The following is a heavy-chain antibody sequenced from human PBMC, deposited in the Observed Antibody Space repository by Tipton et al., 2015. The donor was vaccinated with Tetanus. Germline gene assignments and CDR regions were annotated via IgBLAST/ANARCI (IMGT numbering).Heavy chain of an antibody. V-gene: IGHV4-31*03. CDR2: IYYTGST. J-gene: IGHJ4*01. D-gene: IGHD5-18*01. Sequence: GLVKPSETLSLTCTVSGGSISSRSYYWSWIRQHPVKGLEWIGYIYYTGSTYYNPSLKSRVIISADTSKNQFSLKLSSVTAADTAVYYCASSVGQLWFWGQGSLVTVSS. CDR1: GGSISSRSYY. CDR3: ASSVGQLWF.